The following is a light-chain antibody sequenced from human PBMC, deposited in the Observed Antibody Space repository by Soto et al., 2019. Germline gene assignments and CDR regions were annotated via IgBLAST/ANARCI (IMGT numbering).Light chain of an antibody. CDR3: CSYAGSYTFWV. CDR1: SSDVGGYNY. J-gene: IGLJ3*02. Sequence: QSVLTQPRSVSGSPGQSVTISCTGTSSDVGGYNYVSWYQQYPGKAPKLMIYDVNKRPSGVPDRFSGSKSGNTASLTISVLQAEDEADYYCCSYAGSYTFWVFGGGTQLTVL. CDR2: DVN. V-gene: IGLV2-11*01.